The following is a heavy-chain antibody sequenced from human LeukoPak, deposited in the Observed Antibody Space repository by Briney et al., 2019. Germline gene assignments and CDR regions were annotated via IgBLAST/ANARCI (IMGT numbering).Heavy chain of an antibody. D-gene: IGHD3-22*01. CDR2: INPYGTEK. Sequence: GGSLRLSCAASGLTFTDFWMNWVRLAPGRGLEWLANINPYGTEKYYVDSVKGRFAISRDNAKHEVYLEMKSLRAEDTGVYYCSDRDSSRSPNTYWWQGGLVSVSS. CDR1: GLTFTDFW. J-gene: IGHJ4*02. CDR3: SDRDSSRSPNTY. V-gene: IGHV3-7*01.